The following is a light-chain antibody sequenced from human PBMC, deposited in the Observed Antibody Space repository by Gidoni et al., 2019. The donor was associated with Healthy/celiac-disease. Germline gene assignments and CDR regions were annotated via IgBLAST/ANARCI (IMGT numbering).Light chain of an antibody. CDR3: QQYNNWPPWT. J-gene: IGKJ1*01. V-gene: IGKV3-15*01. Sequence: IVTTQSPATLSVSPGERATLSCRASQSVSSNLACYQQKPGQAPRLLIYGASTRATGIPARFSCSGSGTEFTLTISSLQSEDFAVYYCQQYNNWPPWTFGQGTKVEIK. CDR2: GAS. CDR1: QSVSSN.